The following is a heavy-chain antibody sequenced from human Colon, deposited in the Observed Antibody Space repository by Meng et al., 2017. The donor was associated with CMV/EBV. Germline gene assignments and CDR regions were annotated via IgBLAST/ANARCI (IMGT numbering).Heavy chain of an antibody. Sequence: GESLKISCAASGFIFSKYAMNWFRQAPGKGLEWVSYISSSSSTIYYADSVKGRFTISRDHAKNSLYLQMNSLRAEDTAVYYCARDWVSLIGRYYGMDVWGQGTTVTVSS. CDR2: ISSSSSTI. CDR1: GFIFSKYA. J-gene: IGHJ6*02. V-gene: IGHV3-48*04. D-gene: IGHD2/OR15-2a*01. CDR3: ARDWVSLIGRYYGMDV.